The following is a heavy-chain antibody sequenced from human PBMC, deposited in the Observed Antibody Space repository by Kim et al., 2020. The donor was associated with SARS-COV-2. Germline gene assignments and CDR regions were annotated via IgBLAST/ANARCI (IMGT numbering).Heavy chain of an antibody. CDR2: ST. CDR3: ARVWGGSFDY. V-gene: IGHV1-46*01. Sequence: STRYAQKFQGRGTMPRDTSTSTVYMELSSLRSEDTAVYYCARVWGGSFDYWGQGTLVTVSS. D-gene: IGHD2-21*01. J-gene: IGHJ4*02.